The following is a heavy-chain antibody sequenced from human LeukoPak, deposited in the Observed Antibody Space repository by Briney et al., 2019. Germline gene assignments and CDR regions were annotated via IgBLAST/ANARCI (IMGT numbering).Heavy chain of an antibody. J-gene: IGHJ6*04. Sequence: ASVKVSCKASGYTFTSYYMHWVRQAPGQGLEWMGIINPSGGSTSYTQKFQGRVTMTRDTSTSTVYMELSSLRSEDTAVYYCARDQSRARITIFGVVPDVWGKGTTVTVSS. V-gene: IGHV1-46*01. CDR2: INPSGGST. CDR3: ARDQSRARITIFGVVPDV. CDR1: GYTFTSYY. D-gene: IGHD3-3*01.